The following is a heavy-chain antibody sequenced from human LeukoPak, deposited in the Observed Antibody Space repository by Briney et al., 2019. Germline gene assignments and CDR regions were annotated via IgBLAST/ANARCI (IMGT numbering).Heavy chain of an antibody. CDR3: ASVTRVRGVIITLGDAFDI. J-gene: IGHJ3*02. CDR2: IYNSGST. Sequence: SETLSLTCTVSGGSISSGGYYWSWIRQHPGKGLEWIGYIYNSGSTHYNPSLKSRVTTSVDTSKNQFSLKLSSVTAADTAVYYCASVTRVRGVIITLGDAFDIWGQGTMVTVSS. CDR1: GGSISSGGYY. D-gene: IGHD3-10*01. V-gene: IGHV4-31*03.